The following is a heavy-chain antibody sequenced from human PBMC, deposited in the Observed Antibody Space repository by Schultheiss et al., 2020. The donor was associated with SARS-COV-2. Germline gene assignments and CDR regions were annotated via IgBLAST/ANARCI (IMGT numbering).Heavy chain of an antibody. J-gene: IGHJ6*02. V-gene: IGHV3-71*01. CDR3: ARELDDYYYGMDV. D-gene: IGHD1-1*01. CDR2: IRSKAYGGTT. CDR1: GFTFSSYA. Sequence: GESLKISCAASGFTFSSYAMSWVRQAPGKGLEWVGFIRSKAYGGTTEYAASVKGRFTISRDNSKNTLYLQMNSLRAEDTAVYYCARELDDYYYGMDVWGQGTTVTVSS.